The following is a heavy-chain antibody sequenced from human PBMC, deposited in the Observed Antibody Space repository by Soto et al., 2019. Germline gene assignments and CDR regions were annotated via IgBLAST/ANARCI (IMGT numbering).Heavy chain of an antibody. V-gene: IGHV3-66*01. CDR2: IYSGGGT. CDR1: GFTVSSNY. J-gene: IGHJ5*01. Sequence: GGSLRLSCAASGFTVSSNYMSWVRQAPGKGLEWVSVIYSGGGTHYADSVKGRFTISRDNSKNTLYLQMNSLRAEDTAVYYCARDLSSSSLYNWFDPWGKGTTVTVSS. CDR3: ARDLSSSSLYNWFDP. D-gene: IGHD6-13*01.